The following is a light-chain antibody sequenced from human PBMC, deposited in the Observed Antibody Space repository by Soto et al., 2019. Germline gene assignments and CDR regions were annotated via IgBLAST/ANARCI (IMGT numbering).Light chain of an antibody. CDR3: QQYDRSPQT. CDR2: GAS. CDR1: QSVTSTY. J-gene: IGKJ2*01. Sequence: EIVLTQSPGTLSLSPGERATLSCRASQSVTSTYLAWYQQKPGQAPRLLIHGASSRATGIPDSFSGSGSVTDFTLTISRLEPEDFAVYYCQQYDRSPQTFGQGTKLEIK. V-gene: IGKV3-20*01.